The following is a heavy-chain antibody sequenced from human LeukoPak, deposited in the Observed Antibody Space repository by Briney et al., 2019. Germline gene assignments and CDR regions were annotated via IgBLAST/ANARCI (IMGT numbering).Heavy chain of an antibody. CDR1: GGTFSSYA. D-gene: IGHD2-2*01. J-gene: IGHJ4*02. V-gene: IGHV1-69*01. CDR3: AKDKGVVPAAIFDY. CDR2: IIPIFGTA. Sequence: ASVKVSCKASGGTFSSYAISWVRQAPGQGLEWMGGIIPIFGTANYAQKFQGRVTITADESTSTAYMELSSLRAEDTAVYYCAKDKGVVPAAIFDYWGQGTLVTVSS.